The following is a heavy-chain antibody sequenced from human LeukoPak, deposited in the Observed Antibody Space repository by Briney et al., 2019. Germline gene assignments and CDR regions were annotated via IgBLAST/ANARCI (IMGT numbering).Heavy chain of an antibody. Sequence: GGSLRLSCAASGFTFSNYGMHWVRQAPGKGLEWVAVIWYDGRNKYYADSVKGRFAISRDNSQNTLYLEMDSLRAEDTAGYFCAREVTTSREVSTFDNWGQGTLVSVSS. CDR1: GFTFSNYG. D-gene: IGHD4-17*01. J-gene: IGHJ4*02. CDR2: IWYDGRNK. V-gene: IGHV3-33*01. CDR3: AREVTTSREVSTFDN.